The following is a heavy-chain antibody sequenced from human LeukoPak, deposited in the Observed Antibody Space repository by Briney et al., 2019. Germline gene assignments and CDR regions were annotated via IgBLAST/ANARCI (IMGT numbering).Heavy chain of an antibody. CDR1: GGSNSRGVYY. J-gene: IGHJ3*02. Sequence: SETLSLTCTVSGGSNSRGVYYWSWIRQHPGEGREWIGYCYYCGSPYSHPSLKSQLTMSVDISKHQFSLKLSSVTAADTAVYYCARGVKGLRGAFDIWGQGTMVTVSS. CDR2: CYYCGSP. V-gene: IGHV4-31*01. CDR3: ARGVKGLRGAFDI. D-gene: IGHD3-10*01.